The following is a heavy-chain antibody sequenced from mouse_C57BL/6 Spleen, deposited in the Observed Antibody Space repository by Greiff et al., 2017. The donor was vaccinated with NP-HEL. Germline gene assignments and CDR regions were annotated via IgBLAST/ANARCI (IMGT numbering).Heavy chain of an antibody. CDR2: INPNNGGT. D-gene: IGHD1-1*01. Sequence: EVQLQQSGPELVKPGASVKMSCKASGYTFSDYNMHWVKQSHGKSLEWIGYINPNNGGTSYNQKFKGKATLTVNKSSSTAYMELRSLTSEVSAVYYCASYYGSSWAYWGQGTLVTVSA. V-gene: IGHV1-22*01. J-gene: IGHJ3*01. CDR1: GYTFSDYN. CDR3: ASYYGSSWAY.